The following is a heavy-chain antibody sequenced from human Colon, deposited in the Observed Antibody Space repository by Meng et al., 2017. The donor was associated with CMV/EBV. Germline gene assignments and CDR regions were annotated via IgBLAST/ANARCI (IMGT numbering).Heavy chain of an antibody. CDR1: GYTFTGYW. Sequence: QVHLVQSGAEVKKPGASVKVSCTASGYTFTGYWMHWVRQAPGQGLEWMGRIKPSTGDTNYAQNFQGRVTVTRDTSISTVYMEVNSLTSDDTAVYYCTREGFDYWGQGALVTVSS. J-gene: IGHJ4*02. CDR2: IKPSTGDT. V-gene: IGHV1-2*06. CDR3: TREGFDY.